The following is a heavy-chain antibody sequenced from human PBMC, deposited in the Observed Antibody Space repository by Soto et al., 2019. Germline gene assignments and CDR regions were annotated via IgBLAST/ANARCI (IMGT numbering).Heavy chain of an antibody. CDR1: GFSVSSNY. CDR3: ARRHSGRYSHAFDV. D-gene: IGHD1-26*01. J-gene: IGHJ3*01. V-gene: IGHV3-53*02. Sequence: EEHLVQTGGGLIQPGGSLRLSCAASGFSVSSNYMSWVRQAPGEGLECVAVIYSVGTTYYADSVMGRFTISRDTSKNKLYLQMNGLRAEDTAMYYCARRHSGRYSHAFDVWGQGTLVTVSS. CDR2: IYSVGTT.